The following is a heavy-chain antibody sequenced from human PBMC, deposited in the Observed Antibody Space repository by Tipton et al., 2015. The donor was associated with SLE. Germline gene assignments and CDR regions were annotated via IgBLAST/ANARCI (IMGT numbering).Heavy chain of an antibody. CDR3: ARAQGALRGPYYYYHGMDV. Sequence: TLSLTCTVSGGSISSYYWSWIRQPAGKGLEWIGHIYTSGSTNYNPTLKSRVTISVDTSKNQFSLKVTSVTAADTAVYYCARAQGALRGPYYYYHGMDVWGQGTTVTVSS. CDR2: IYTSGST. D-gene: IGHD1-26*01. V-gene: IGHV4-4*07. J-gene: IGHJ6*02. CDR1: GGSISSYY.